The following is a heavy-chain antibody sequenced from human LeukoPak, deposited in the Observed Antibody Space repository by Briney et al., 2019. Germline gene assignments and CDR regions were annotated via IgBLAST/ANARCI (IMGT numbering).Heavy chain of an antibody. Sequence: ASVKVSCKASGYTFTGYYMHWVRQAPGQGLEWMGWINPNSGGTNYAQKFQGRVTMTRDTSISTAYMELSRLRSDDTAVYYCARDPRPRSTETGSTSWAFDYWGQGTLVTVSS. CDR2: INPNSGGT. J-gene: IGHJ4*02. CDR1: GYTFTGYY. V-gene: IGHV1-2*02. CDR3: ARDPRPRSTETGSTSWAFDY. D-gene: IGHD1-7*01.